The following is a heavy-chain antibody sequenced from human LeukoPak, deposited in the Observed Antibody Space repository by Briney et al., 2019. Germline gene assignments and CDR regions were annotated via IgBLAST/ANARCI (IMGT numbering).Heavy chain of an antibody. J-gene: IGHJ6*02. CDR2: ISAYNGNT. D-gene: IGHD2-2*03. V-gene: IGHV1-18*01. Sequence: ASVKVSCKASGYTFTSNGISWVRQAPGQRLERMVWISAYNGNTNYAQKLQGRVTMTTDTSTSTAYMEPRSLRSDDTAVYDCARVDIVVVPAAKGPYYYYGMDVWGQGTTVTVSS. CDR3: ARVDIVVVPAAKGPYYYYGMDV. CDR1: GYTFTSNG.